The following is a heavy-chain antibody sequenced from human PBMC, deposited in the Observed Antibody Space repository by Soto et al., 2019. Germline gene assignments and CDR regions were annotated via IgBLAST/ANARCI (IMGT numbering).Heavy chain of an antibody. CDR1: GGTFSSYA. D-gene: IGHD3-10*01. CDR3: ETRGLDYYYGMDV. CDR2: IIPIFGTA. J-gene: IGHJ6*02. Sequence: QVQLVQSGAEVKKPGSSVKVSCKASGGTFSSYAISWVRQAPGQGLEWMGGIIPIFGTANYAQTFQGRVTITSDESTSTAYMDLSSLRSEDTAVYYCETRGLDYYYGMDVWGQGTTVTVSS. V-gene: IGHV1-69*01.